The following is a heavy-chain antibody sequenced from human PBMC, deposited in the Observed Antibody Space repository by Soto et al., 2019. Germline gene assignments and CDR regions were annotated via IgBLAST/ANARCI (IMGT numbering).Heavy chain of an antibody. CDR1: GFTFSSYW. CDR3: ASSSGYCTNGVCSLDY. J-gene: IGHJ4*02. CDR2: IKQDGSEK. V-gene: IGHV3-7*03. Sequence: GGSLRLSCAASGFTFSSYWMSWVRQAPGKGLEWVANIKQDGSEKYYVDSVKGRFTISRDNAKNSLYLQMNSLRAEDTAVYYCASSSGYCTNGVCSLDYWGQGTLVTVSS. D-gene: IGHD2-8*01.